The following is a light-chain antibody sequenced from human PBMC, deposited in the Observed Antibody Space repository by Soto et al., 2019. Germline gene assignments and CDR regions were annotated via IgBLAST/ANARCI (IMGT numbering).Light chain of an antibody. J-gene: IGLJ3*02. Sequence: QSALTQPASVSGSPGQSITISCTGTISDIGGYNYVSWYQQHPGKAPKLMIYDVSNRPSGVSNRFSGSKSGNTASLTISGLQAEDEADYYCSSYTSSTTRVFGGGTTLTVL. V-gene: IGLV2-14*01. CDR2: DVS. CDR1: ISDIGGYNY. CDR3: SSYTSSTTRV.